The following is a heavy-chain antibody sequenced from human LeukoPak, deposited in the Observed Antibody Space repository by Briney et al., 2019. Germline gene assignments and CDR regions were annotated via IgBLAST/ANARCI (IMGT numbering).Heavy chain of an antibody. CDR2: IWYDGSNK. D-gene: IGHD4-17*01. J-gene: IGHJ4*02. CDR1: GFTFSSYG. CDR3: AKDYGATTVTTLRFFDY. V-gene: IGHV3-33*06. Sequence: GRSLRLSCAASGFTFSSYGTHWVRQAPGKGLEWVAVIWYDGSNKYYADSVKGRFTISRDNSKNTLYLQMNSLRAEDTAVYYCAKDYGATTVTTLRFFDYWGQGTLVTVSS.